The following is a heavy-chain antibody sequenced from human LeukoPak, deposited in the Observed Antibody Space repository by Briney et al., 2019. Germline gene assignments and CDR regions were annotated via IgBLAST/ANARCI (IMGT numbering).Heavy chain of an antibody. CDR2: INHSGST. CDR3: ARGPYYYDSSYLRN. V-gene: IGHV4-34*01. J-gene: IGHJ4*02. D-gene: IGHD3-22*01. Sequence: PSETLSLTCAVYGGSFSGYYWSWIRQPPGKGLGWIGEINHSGSTNYNPSLKSRVTISVDTSKNQFSLKLSSVTAADTAVYYCARGPYYYDSSYLRNWGRGTLVTVSS. CDR1: GGSFSGYY.